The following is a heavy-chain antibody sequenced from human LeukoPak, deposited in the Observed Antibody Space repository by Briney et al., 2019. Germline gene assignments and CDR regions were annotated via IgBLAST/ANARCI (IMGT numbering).Heavy chain of an antibody. Sequence: KPPETLSLTCTVSGGSTSSYYRSWVRQPPGKGLEWVGYFYYSGTSNYNPSLSLLVTTSIDTSRKQLSLNLSSVTAADTAVYYCARDSGYSYGYCVDPWGQGTLITVSS. J-gene: IGHJ5*02. CDR3: ARDSGYSYGYCVDP. D-gene: IGHD5-18*01. CDR2: FYYSGTS. V-gene: IGHV4-59*01. CDR1: GGSTSSYY.